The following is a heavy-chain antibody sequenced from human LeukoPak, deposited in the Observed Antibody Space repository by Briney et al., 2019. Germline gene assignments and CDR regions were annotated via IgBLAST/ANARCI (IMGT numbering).Heavy chain of an antibody. D-gene: IGHD2-15*01. CDR3: ARDLIGGNAYDY. V-gene: IGHV3-7*01. Sequence: GGSLRLSCAASGFTFSTYWMGWVRQAPGKGLEWVAKIKPDGSEKDHVDSVKGRFTISRDNAKNSLYLQLNSLRAEDTAVYYCARDLIGGNAYDYWGQGALVTVSS. J-gene: IGHJ4*02. CDR2: IKPDGSEK. CDR1: GFTFSTYW.